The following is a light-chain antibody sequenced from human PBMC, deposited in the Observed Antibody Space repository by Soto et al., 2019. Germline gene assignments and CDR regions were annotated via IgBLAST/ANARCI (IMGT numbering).Light chain of an antibody. V-gene: IGKV3-15*01. CDR1: QSVSSD. J-gene: IGKJ4*01. CDR2: GAS. Sequence: EIVMTQSPATLSVSPGERATLSCRASQSVSSDLAWYQQKPGQAPRLLIYGASTRATGIPATFSGSGSGTEFTLTISTLHSKDLAGNDGQQYKSWPSTFGGGTKVEIK. CDR3: QQYKSWPST.